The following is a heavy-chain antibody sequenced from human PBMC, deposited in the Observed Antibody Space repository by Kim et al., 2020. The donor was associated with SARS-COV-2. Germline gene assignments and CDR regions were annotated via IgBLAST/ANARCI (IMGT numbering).Heavy chain of an antibody. J-gene: IGHJ5*02. CDR3: ARIKSEVAISGYYSNWFDP. V-gene: IGHV4-59*01. D-gene: IGHD3-22*01. Sequence: SRVTISVDTSKNQFSLKLSSVTAADTAVYYCARIKSEVAISGYYSNWFDPWGQGTLVTVSS.